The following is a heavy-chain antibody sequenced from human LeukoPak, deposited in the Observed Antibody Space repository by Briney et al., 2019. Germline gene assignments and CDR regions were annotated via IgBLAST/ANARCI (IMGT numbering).Heavy chain of an antibody. D-gene: IGHD3-10*01. V-gene: IGHV5-51*01. CDR2: IYPGDSDT. Sequence: GESLKISCKGSGYSFTSYWIGWVRQMPGKGLEWMGIIYPGDSDTRYSPSFQGQVTISADKSISTAYLQWSSLKASDTAMYYCARLPRGVRGVIPRRYFDYWGQGTLVTVSS. CDR1: GYSFTSYW. CDR3: ARLPRGVRGVIPRRYFDY. J-gene: IGHJ4*02.